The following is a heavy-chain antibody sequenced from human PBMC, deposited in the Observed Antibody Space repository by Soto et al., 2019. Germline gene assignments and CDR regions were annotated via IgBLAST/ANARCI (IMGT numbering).Heavy chain of an antibody. CDR1: GCSISSYS. J-gene: IGHJ4*02. CDR2: IYTSGST. V-gene: IGHV4-4*07. CDR3: ARAVGVRGVIIDS. Sequence: XETLALTCTVAGCSISSYSWSWIRQPAGKGLEWIGRIYTSGSTNYNPSLKSRVTMSVDTSKNQFSLKLSSVTAADTAVYYCARAVGVRGVIIDSWGQGTLVTVSS. D-gene: IGHD3-10*01.